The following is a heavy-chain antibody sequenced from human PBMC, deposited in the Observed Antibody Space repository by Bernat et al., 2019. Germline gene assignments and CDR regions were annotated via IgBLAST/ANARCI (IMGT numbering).Heavy chain of an antibody. CDR3: AKAQGGGYDYGHFDY. CDR1: GFTFSSYG. D-gene: IGHD5-12*01. V-gene: IGHV3-30*18. Sequence: QVQLVESGGGVVQPGRSLRLSCAASGFTFSSYGMHWVRQAPGKGLEWVAVISYDGSNKYYADSVKGRFTISRDNSKNTLYLQMNSLRAEDTAVYYCAKAQGGGYDYGHFDYWGQGTLVTVSS. CDR2: ISYDGSNK. J-gene: IGHJ4*02.